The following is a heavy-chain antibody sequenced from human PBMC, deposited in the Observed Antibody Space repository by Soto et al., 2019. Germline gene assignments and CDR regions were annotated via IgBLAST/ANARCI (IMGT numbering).Heavy chain of an antibody. D-gene: IGHD2-15*01. CDR1: GFTFSDHY. V-gene: IGHV3-72*01. Sequence: EVQLVESGGGLVQPGGSLRLSCAASGFTFSDHYMDWVRQAPGKGLEWVGRTRNKANSYTTEYAASVKGRFTISRDDSKNSLYLQMNSLKTEDTAVYYCARGYCSGGSCYSGGWWGQGTLVTVSS. J-gene: IGHJ4*02. CDR2: TRNKANSYTT. CDR3: ARGYCSGGSCYSGGW.